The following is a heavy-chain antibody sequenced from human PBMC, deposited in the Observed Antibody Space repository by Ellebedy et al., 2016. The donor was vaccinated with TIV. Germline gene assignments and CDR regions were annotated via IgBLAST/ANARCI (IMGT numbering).Heavy chain of an antibody. CDR1: GGSISSGGYS. D-gene: IGHD5-12*01. CDR3: ARGQGRRKATDY. Sequence: SETLSLXCAVSGGSISSGGYSWSWIRQPPGKGLEWIGYIYHSGSTNYNPSLKSRVTISVDTSKNQFSLKLSSVTAADTAVYYCARGQGRRKATDYWGQGTLVTVSS. J-gene: IGHJ4*02. CDR2: IYHSGST. V-gene: IGHV4-30-2*01.